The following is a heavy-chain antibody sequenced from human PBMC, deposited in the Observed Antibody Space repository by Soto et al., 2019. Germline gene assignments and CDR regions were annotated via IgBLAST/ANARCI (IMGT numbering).Heavy chain of an antibody. CDR1: GGSISSSSYY. D-gene: IGHD2-15*01. CDR3: ARNIVVVVAATPDYFDY. Sequence: PSETLSLTCTVSGGSISSSSYYWGWIRQPPGKGLEWIGSIYYSGSTYYNPSLKSRVTISVDTSKNQFSLKLSSVTAADTAVYYCARNIVVVVAATPDYFDYWGQGTLVTVSS. CDR2: IYYSGST. V-gene: IGHV4-39*01. J-gene: IGHJ4*02.